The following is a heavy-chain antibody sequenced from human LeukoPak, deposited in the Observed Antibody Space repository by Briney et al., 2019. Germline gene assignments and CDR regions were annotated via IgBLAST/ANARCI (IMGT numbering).Heavy chain of an antibody. Sequence: SETLSLTCSVSGGSINFYHWSWIRQPPGKGLERIGYIYYSGSTNYNPSLKSRVTISVDTSKNHFSLRLSSVTAADTAVYYCARHGPYSTGWYHFDYWGQGTLVTVSS. CDR1: GGSINFYH. D-gene: IGHD6-19*01. J-gene: IGHJ4*02. CDR3: ARHGPYSTGWYHFDY. V-gene: IGHV4-59*08. CDR2: IYYSGST.